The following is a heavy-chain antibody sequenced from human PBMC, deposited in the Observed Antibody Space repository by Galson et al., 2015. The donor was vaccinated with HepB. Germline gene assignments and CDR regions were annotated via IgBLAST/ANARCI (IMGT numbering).Heavy chain of an antibody. J-gene: IGHJ4*02. CDR3: ARARDRYGSGGPLDY. Sequence: SLRLSCAASGFTFSLFAIHWVRQAPGTGLERVAMISYDGSNKYYADSVKGRFTISRDNPKNTLYLQMDSLRIEDTAIYSCARARDRYGSGGPLDYWGQGNLVTVSS. V-gene: IGHV3-30-3*01. CDR2: ISYDGSNK. CDR1: GFTFSLFA. D-gene: IGHD3-10*01.